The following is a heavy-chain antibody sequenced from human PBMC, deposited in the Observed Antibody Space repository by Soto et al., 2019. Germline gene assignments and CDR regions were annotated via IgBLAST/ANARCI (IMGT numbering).Heavy chain of an antibody. D-gene: IGHD2-2*01. CDR1: GGTFSSYT. CDR2: IIPILGIA. V-gene: IGHV1-69*02. Sequence: SVKVSCKASGGTFSSYTISWVRQAPGQGLEWMGRIIPILGIANYAQKFQGRVTITRDTSASTAYMELSSLRSEDTAVYYCARALPISYQLLPYYYYGMDVWGQGTTVTVSS. J-gene: IGHJ6*02. CDR3: ARALPISYQLLPYYYYGMDV.